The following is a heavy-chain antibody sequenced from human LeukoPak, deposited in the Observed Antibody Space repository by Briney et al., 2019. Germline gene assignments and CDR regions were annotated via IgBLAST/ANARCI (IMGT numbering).Heavy chain of an antibody. J-gene: IGHJ3*02. D-gene: IGHD1-1*01. CDR1: GYTFTSYG. CDR3: ARDLDLNAFDI. V-gene: IGHV1-69*05. Sequence: GASVKVSCKASGYTFTSYGISRVRQAPGQGLEWMGGIIPIFGTANYAQKFQGRVTITTDESTSTAYMELSSLRSEDTAVYYCARDLDLNAFDIWGQGTMVTVSS. CDR2: IIPIFGTA.